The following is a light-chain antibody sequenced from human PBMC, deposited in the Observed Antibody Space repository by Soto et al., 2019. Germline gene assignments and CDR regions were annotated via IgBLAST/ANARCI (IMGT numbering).Light chain of an antibody. CDR2: DVS. V-gene: IGKV3-11*01. J-gene: IGKJ4*01. Sequence: EIVLTQPPATLSLSPGEITTLSCRASQSISTYLAWYQQKPGQAPRLLIYDVSKRAAGVPARFSGSGSGTDFTLTIGSLEPEDFAVYYCQQRSNWPPGLTFGGGTKVEI. CDR1: QSISTY. CDR3: QQRSNWPPGLT.